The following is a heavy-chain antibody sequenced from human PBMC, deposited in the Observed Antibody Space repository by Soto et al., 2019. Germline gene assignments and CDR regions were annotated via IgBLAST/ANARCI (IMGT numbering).Heavy chain of an antibody. CDR1: GGYCSGSY. Sequence: SETLSLTCAVYGGYCSGSYWSWIRQPPGKGLEWIGEINHSGSTNYNPPLKSRVTISVDTSKNQFSLKLSSVTAADTAVYYCARVGAWVATIPMDVWGKGTTVTVSS. J-gene: IGHJ6*03. CDR3: ARVGAWVATIPMDV. CDR2: INHSGST. D-gene: IGHD5-12*01. V-gene: IGHV4-34*01.